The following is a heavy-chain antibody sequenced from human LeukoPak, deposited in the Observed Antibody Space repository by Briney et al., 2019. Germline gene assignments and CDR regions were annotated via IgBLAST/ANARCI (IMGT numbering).Heavy chain of an antibody. CDR2: IYHSGST. V-gene: IGHV4-38-2*02. Sequence: PSETLSLTCTVSGYSISSGYYWGWIRQPPGKGLEWIGSIYHSGSTYYNPSLKSRVTISVDTSKNQFSLKLSSVTAADTAVYYCAREYRAYYYDSSGYLDYWGQGTLVTVSS. D-gene: IGHD3-22*01. CDR3: AREYRAYYYDSSGYLDY. J-gene: IGHJ4*02. CDR1: GYSISSGYY.